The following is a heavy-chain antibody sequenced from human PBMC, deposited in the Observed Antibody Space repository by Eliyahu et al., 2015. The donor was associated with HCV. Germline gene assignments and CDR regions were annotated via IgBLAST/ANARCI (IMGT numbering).Heavy chain of an antibody. J-gene: IGHJ6*02. V-gene: IGHV5-51*01. CDR1: GYSFTTYW. CDR2: IYPGDSDT. Sequence: EVQLVQSGAEVKKPGESLKISCKGSGYSFTTYWIXWVRQMPGKGLEWMGIIYPGDSDTRYNPSFQGQVTISADKSISTAYLQWSSLKASDTAIYYCARHGIAAAGTNPYYYYYYGMDVWGQGTTVTVSS. D-gene: IGHD6-13*01. CDR3: ARHGIAAAGTNPYYYYYYGMDV.